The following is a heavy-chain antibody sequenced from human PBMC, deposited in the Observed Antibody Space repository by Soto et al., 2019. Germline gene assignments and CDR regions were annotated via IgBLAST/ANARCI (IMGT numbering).Heavy chain of an antibody. CDR2: IKQDGSEK. CDR3: ARLGYCSSTSCYTAVYYFDY. J-gene: IGHJ4*02. Sequence: EVQLVESGGGLVQPGGSLRLSCAASGFTFSSYWMSWVRQAPGKGLEWVANIKQDGSEKYYVDSVKGRFTISRDNAKNSLYLQMNSLRAEDTAVYYCARLGYCSSTSCYTAVYYFDYWGQGTLVTVSS. D-gene: IGHD2-2*02. V-gene: IGHV3-7*01. CDR1: GFTFSSYW.